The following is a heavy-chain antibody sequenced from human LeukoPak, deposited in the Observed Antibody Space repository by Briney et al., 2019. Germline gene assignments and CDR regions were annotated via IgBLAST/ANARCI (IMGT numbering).Heavy chain of an antibody. V-gene: IGHV3-11*06. CDR1: GFSFSDYY. CDR3: ARQGLYDSSDFWTFQH. J-gene: IGHJ1*01. CDR2: ISSSSDYK. D-gene: IGHD3/OR15-3a*01. Sequence: PGGSLRLSCAASGFSFSDYYMSWIRQTPEEGLEWLSYISSSSDYKNYADSLKGRFTISRDNAKNSVYLQMNSLRTEDTAEYYCARQGLYDSSDFWTFQHWGQGTLVTVSS.